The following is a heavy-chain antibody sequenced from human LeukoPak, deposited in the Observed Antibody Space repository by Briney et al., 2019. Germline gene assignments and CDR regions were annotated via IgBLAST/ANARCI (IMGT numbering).Heavy chain of an antibody. J-gene: IGHJ4*02. CDR3: ATDRSTTQSPVVTPFGY. D-gene: IGHD4-23*01. Sequence: ASVKVSCKASGYTFTSYDINWVRQATGQGLEWMGWMNPNSGNTGYAQKFQGRVTMTEDTSTDTAYMELRTLRSEDTAVYYCATDRSTTQSPVVTPFGYWGQGTLVTVSS. CDR2: MNPNSGNT. CDR1: GYTFTSYD. V-gene: IGHV1-8*01.